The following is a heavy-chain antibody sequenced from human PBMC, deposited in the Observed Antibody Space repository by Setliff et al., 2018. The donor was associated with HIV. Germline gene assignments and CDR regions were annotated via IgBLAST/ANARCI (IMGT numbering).Heavy chain of an antibody. D-gene: IGHD1-26*01. CDR1: GYTFTRYY. CDR2: IDPKSGET. CDR3: MRGREIGSRSPLELSDY. Sequence: ASVKVSCKTSGYTFTRYYIHWVRQAPGQGLEWMAWIDPKSGETNYEQEFLGRVTLTRDTSISTAYLELTSLRSDDTAIFYCMRGREIGSRSPLELSDYWGQGTLVTVSS. J-gene: IGHJ4*02. V-gene: IGHV1-2*02.